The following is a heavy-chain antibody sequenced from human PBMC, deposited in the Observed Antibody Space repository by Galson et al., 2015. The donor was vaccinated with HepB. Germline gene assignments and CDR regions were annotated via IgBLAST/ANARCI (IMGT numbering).Heavy chain of an antibody. V-gene: IGHV3-23*01. Sequence: SLRLSCAASGFTFSSYVMSWVRQAPGKGLEWVSGISGSGATTYYADSVKGRFTISRDSSKNTLYLQMNSLRAEDTATYYCAKDPIYSSGGGWFDPWGQGTLVTVSS. CDR2: ISGSGATT. J-gene: IGHJ5*02. D-gene: IGHD3-22*01. CDR3: AKDPIYSSGGGWFDP. CDR1: GFTFSSYV.